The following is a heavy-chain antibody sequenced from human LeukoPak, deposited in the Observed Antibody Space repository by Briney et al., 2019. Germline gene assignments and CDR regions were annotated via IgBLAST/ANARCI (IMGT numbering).Heavy chain of an antibody. J-gene: IGHJ6*02. CDR3: ARLQGYYYYGMDV. Sequence: PSETLSLTCAVYGGSISSYYWSWIRQPPGKGLEWIGYIYYSGSTNYNPSLKSRVTISVDTSKNQFSLKLSSVTAADTAVYYCARLQGYYYYGMDVWGQGTTVTVSS. CDR1: GGSISSYY. V-gene: IGHV4-59*08. CDR2: IYYSGST.